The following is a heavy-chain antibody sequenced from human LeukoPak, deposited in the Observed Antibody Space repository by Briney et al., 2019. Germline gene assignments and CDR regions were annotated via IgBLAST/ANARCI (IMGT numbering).Heavy chain of an antibody. V-gene: IGHV3-66*01. D-gene: IGHD3-9*01. CDR2: IYSGGST. Sequence: PGGSLRLSCVGSGFTFSRYNINWVRQAPGKGLEWVSVIYSGGSTYYADSVKGRFTISRDNSKNTLYLQMNSLRAEDTAVYYCARDRRYDILTGHTNWFDPWGQGTLVTVSS. J-gene: IGHJ5*02. CDR1: GFTFSRYN. CDR3: ARDRRYDILTGHTNWFDP.